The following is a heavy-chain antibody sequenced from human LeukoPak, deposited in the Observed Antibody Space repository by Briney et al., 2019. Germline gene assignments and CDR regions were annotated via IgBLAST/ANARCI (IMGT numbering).Heavy chain of an antibody. CDR2: ISGASGGT. V-gene: IGHV3-23*01. CDR3: AKGSYSSGWYYFGY. J-gene: IGHJ4*02. CDR1: GFTFSNYV. Sequence: GGSLRLSCAASGFTFSNYVMSWVRQAQGEGLEWVSAISGASGGTYYADSVKGRFTISRDNSKNTLYLQMNSLRAEDTAVYYCAKGSYSSGWYYFGYWGQGTLVTVSS. D-gene: IGHD6-19*01.